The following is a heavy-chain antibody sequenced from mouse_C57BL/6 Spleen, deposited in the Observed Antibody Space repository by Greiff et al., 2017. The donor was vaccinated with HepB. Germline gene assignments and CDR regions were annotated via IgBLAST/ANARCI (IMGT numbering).Heavy chain of an antibody. J-gene: IGHJ2*01. CDR2: ISYSGST. V-gene: IGHV3-8*01. D-gene: IGHD1-1*01. CDR1: GYSITSDY. CDR3: ARAYYGSSYGFDY. Sequence: EVKLQESGPGLAKPSQTLSLTCSVTGYSITSDYWNWLRKFPGNKLEYMGYISYSGSTYYNPSLKSRISITRDTSKNQYYLQFNSVTTEDTATYYCARAYYGSSYGFDYWGQGTTLTVSS.